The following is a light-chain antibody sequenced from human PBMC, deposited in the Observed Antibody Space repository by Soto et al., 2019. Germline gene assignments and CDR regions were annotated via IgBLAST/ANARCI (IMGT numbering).Light chain of an antibody. CDR3: QHRFSWPPA. V-gene: IGKV3-11*01. CDR1: QSIRNS. J-gene: IGKJ1*01. CDR2: DAF. Sequence: DIVLTQCPDTLSMSPGERATLSCRSGQSIRNSFAWYTDIPSQAPRLIINDAFNRATGIPARFSGTGSGTDFTLTISGLEPEDFAVYYCQHRFSWPPAFGQGTKVDIK.